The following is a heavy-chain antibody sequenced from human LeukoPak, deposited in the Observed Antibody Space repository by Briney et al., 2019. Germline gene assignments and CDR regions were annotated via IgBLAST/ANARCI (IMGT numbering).Heavy chain of an antibody. CDR3: ARDGDYYGSGNFDY. Sequence: SVKVSCKASGGTFSSYAISGVRQAPGQGLEWMGGIIPIFGTANYAQKFQGRVTITTDESTSTAYMELSSLRCEDTAVYYCARDGDYYGSGNFDYWGQGTLVTVSS. D-gene: IGHD3-10*01. CDR2: IIPIFGTA. CDR1: GGTFSSYA. J-gene: IGHJ4*02. V-gene: IGHV1-69*05.